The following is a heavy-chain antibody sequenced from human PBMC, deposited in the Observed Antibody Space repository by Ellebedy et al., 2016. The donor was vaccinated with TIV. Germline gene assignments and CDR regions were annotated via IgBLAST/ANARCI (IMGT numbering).Heavy chain of an antibody. CDR1: GFTLGDYA. J-gene: IGHJ5*02. CDR2: IRSKAYGGTT. V-gene: IGHV3-49*03. Sequence: PGGSLRLSCTGSGFTLGDYAMSWFRQAPGKGLEWVGFIRSKAYGGTTEYAASVKGRFNISRDDSKSIAYLQMNSLKSEDTAVYYCSRDLNWEAWFDPWGQGTLVTVSS. CDR3: SRDLNWEAWFDP. D-gene: IGHD3/OR15-3a*01.